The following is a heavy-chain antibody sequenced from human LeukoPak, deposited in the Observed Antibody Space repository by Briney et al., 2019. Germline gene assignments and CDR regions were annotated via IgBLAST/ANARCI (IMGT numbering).Heavy chain of an antibody. D-gene: IGHD3-10*01. CDR1: GGSFSGYY. V-gene: IGHV4-34*01. CDR2: INHSGST. CDR3: ARDYGSGRRYYYMDV. J-gene: IGHJ6*03. Sequence: SETLSLTCAVYGGSFSGYYWSWIRQPPGKGLEWIGEINHSGSTNYNPSLKSRVAISVDTSKNQFSLKLSSVTAADTAVYYCARDYGSGRRYYYMDVWGKGTTVTVSS.